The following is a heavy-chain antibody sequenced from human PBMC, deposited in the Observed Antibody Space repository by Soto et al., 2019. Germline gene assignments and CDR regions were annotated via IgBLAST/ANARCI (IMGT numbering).Heavy chain of an antibody. D-gene: IGHD6-19*01. J-gene: IGHJ5*02. Sequence: LYLTCTVSGGCIRRGGYYWSWIRQHPGKGLEWIWYIYYSGSTYYNPSLRSRVTISVDTSKNQFSLKLSSVTAADTAVFYCARHYSSGSSNWFDPWGQGTMVTVSS. V-gene: IGHV4-31*03. CDR3: ARHYSSGSSNWFDP. CDR1: GGCIRRGGYY. CDR2: IYYSGST.